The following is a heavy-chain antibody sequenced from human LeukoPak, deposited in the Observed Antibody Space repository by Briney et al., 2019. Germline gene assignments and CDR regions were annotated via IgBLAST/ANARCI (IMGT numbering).Heavy chain of an antibody. CDR2: ISWNSGSI. V-gene: IGHV3-9*01. Sequence: PGRSLRLSCAASGFTFDDYAMHWVRQAPGKGLELVSGISWNSGSIGYADSVKGRFTISRDNAKNSLYLQMNSLRAEDTALYYCAKAIYYYDSSGYYQSDAFDIWGQGTMVTVSS. CDR3: AKAIYYYDSSGYYQSDAFDI. J-gene: IGHJ3*02. D-gene: IGHD3-22*01. CDR1: GFTFDDYA.